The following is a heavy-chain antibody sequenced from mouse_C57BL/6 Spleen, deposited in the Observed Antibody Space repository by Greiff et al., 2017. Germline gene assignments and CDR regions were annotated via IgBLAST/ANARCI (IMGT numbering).Heavy chain of an antibody. Sequence: EVMLVESGGGLVQPGGSMKLSCVASGFTFSNYWMNWVRQSPEKGLEWVAQIRLKSDNYATHYAESVKGRFTISRDDSKSSVYLQMNNLRAEDTGIYYCTGGITRYYYAMDYWGQGTSVTVSS. D-gene: IGHD2-4*01. CDR2: IRLKSDNYAT. CDR3: TGGITRYYYAMDY. J-gene: IGHJ4*01. V-gene: IGHV6-3*01. CDR1: GFTFSNYW.